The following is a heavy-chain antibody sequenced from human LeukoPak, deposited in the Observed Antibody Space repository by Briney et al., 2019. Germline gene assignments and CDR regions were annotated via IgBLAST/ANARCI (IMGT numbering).Heavy chain of an antibody. Sequence: GGSLRLSCAASGFTFSDYYMSWIRQAPGKGLEWVSYISSAGYTIYYGDSVKGRFTISRDNAKNSLHLQMNSLRAEDAAVYYCARDRIHCSGGSCYSGELDPWGQGTLVTVSS. CDR3: ARDRIHCSGGSCYSGELDP. V-gene: IGHV3-11*01. J-gene: IGHJ5*02. CDR1: GFTFSDYY. CDR2: ISSAGYTI. D-gene: IGHD2-15*01.